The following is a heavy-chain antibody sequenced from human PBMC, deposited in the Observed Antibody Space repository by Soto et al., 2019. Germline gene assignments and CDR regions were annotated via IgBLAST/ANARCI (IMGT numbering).Heavy chain of an antibody. CDR2: IYWDDDK. CDR3: AHALLRSRVFDY. Sequence: GLDLEWLALIYWDDDKRYSPSLKSRLTITKDTSKNQVVLTMTNMDPVDTATYYCAHALLRSRVFDYWGQGTLVTVSS. J-gene: IGHJ4*02. D-gene: IGHD1-26*01. V-gene: IGHV2-5*02.